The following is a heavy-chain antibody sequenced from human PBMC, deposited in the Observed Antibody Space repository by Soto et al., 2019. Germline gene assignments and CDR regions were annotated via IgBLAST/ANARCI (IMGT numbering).Heavy chain of an antibody. D-gene: IGHD4-17*01. Sequence: GGSLRLSCAASGFTFSSYGMHWVRQAPGKGLEWVAVISYDGSNKYYADSVKGRFTISRDNSKNTLYLQMNSLRAEDTAVYYCAKDLVGLVKPTVYYYYGMDVWGQGTTVTVSS. J-gene: IGHJ6*02. CDR1: GFTFSSYG. CDR3: AKDLVGLVKPTVYYYYGMDV. V-gene: IGHV3-30*18. CDR2: ISYDGSNK.